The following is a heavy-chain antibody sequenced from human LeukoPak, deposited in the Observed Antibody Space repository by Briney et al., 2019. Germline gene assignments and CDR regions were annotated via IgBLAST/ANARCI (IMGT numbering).Heavy chain of an antibody. V-gene: IGHV1-69*04. CDR2: IIPILGIA. CDR3: ASATHFSGSDY. Sequence: GASVKVSCKASGGTFSSYAISWVRQAPGQGLEWMGRIIPILGIANYAQKFQGRVAITADKSTSTAYMELSSLRSEDTAVYYRASATHFSGSDYWGQGTLVTVSS. CDR1: GGTFSSYA. J-gene: IGHJ4*02. D-gene: IGHD6-19*01.